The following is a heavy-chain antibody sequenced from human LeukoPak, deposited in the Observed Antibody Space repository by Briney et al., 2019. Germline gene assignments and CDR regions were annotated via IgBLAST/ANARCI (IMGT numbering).Heavy chain of an antibody. V-gene: IGHV4-31*03. J-gene: IGHJ4*02. CDR3: ERRVPADSSGTKSEAFDY. Sequence: SETLSLTCTVSGGSISSGGYYWSWIRQHPGKGLEWIGYIYYSGSTYYNPSLKSRVTISVDTSKNQFSLKLSSVTAADTAVYYCERRVPADSSGTKSEAFDYWAREPWSPSPQ. CDR2: IYYSGST. D-gene: IGHD3-22*01. CDR1: GGSISSGGYY.